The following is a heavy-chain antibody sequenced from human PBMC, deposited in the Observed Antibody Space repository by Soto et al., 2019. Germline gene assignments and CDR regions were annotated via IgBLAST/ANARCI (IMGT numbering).Heavy chain of an antibody. J-gene: IGHJ6*02. CDR1: GFTFSSYG. V-gene: IGHV3-30*18. Sequence: PGGSLRLSCAASGFTFSSYGMHWVRQAPGKGLEWVAVISYDGSNKYYADSVKGRFTISRDNSKNTLYLQMNSLRAEDTAVYYCAKDHEKFWSGPDYYYGMDVWGQGTTVTV. D-gene: IGHD3-3*01. CDR2: ISYDGSNK. CDR3: AKDHEKFWSGPDYYYGMDV.